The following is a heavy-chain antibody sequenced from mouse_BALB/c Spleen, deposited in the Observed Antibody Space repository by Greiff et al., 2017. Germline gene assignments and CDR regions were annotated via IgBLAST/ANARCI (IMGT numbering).Heavy chain of an antibody. D-gene: IGHD1-2*01. Sequence: EVQGVESGGGLVKPGGSLKLSCAASGFTFSSFGMHWVRQAPEKGLEWVAYISSGSSTIYYADTVKGRFTISRDNPKNTLFLQMTSLRSEDTAMYYCARSTATHFDDWGQGTTLTVSS. CDR1: GFTFSSFG. J-gene: IGHJ2*01. V-gene: IGHV5-17*02. CDR2: ISSGSSTI. CDR3: ARSTATHFDD.